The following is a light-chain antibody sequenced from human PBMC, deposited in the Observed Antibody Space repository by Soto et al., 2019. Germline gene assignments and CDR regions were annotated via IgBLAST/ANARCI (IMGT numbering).Light chain of an antibody. V-gene: IGKV3-15*01. CDR2: GAS. CDR1: QSVSSN. CDR3: QQYNNWPPYT. J-gene: IGKJ2*01. Sequence: EIVMTQSPATLSVSPGERATLSCRASQSVSSNLAWYQQKPGQAPRLLIYGASTRATGIPARFSVSGSGTEFTLIIRSMQSEDFAVYYCQQYNNWPPYTCGQGPKLEIK.